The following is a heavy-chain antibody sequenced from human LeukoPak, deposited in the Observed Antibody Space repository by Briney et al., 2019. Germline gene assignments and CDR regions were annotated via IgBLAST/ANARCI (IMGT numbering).Heavy chain of an antibody. CDR3: ASGAYDFWSGYYRASWFDP. Sequence: SETLSLTCTVSGYSISNGYYWGWIRQPPGKGLEWIGNIYHSGSTYYNPSLKSRVTISVDTSRNQFSLKLSSVTAADTAVYYCASGAYDFWSGYYRASWFDPWGQGTLVTVSS. J-gene: IGHJ5*02. D-gene: IGHD3-3*01. V-gene: IGHV4-38-2*02. CDR1: GYSISNGYY. CDR2: IYHSGST.